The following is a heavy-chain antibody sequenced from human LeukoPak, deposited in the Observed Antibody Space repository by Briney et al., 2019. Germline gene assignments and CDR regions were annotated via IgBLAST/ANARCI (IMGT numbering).Heavy chain of an antibody. V-gene: IGHV1-18*01. Sequence: ASVKVSCKASGYTFTSYGISWVRQAPGQGLEWMGWISAYNGNTNYAQKLQGRVTMTTDTSTSTAYMELRSLRSDDTAVYYCARDSMITFGGVIVHSYYFDYWGQGTLVTVSS. CDR2: ISAYNGNT. J-gene: IGHJ4*02. CDR3: ARDSMITFGGVIVHSYYFDY. D-gene: IGHD3-16*02. CDR1: GYTFTSYG.